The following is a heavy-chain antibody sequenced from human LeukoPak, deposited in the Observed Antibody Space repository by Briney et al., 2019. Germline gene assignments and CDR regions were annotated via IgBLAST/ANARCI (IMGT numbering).Heavy chain of an antibody. CDR3: AKDLGGKPYYYYGMDV. J-gene: IGHJ6*02. V-gene: IGHV3-23*01. Sequence: GGSLRLSCAASGFTFSSFAMTWVRQAPGKGLEWVSAISGGGGGTFYADSVKGRFTISRDNSKNTLYLQMNSLSAEDTAVYYCAKDLGGKPYYYYGMDVWGQGTTVTVSS. CDR1: GFTFSSFA. CDR2: ISGGGGGT.